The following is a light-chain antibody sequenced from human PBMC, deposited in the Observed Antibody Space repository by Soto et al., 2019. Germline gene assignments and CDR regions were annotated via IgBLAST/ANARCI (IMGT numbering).Light chain of an antibody. Sequence: AIPLTQSPSSVSASVGDRVTITCRAGQDISSALAWYQQKPGTPPKLLIYGASSLESGVPSRFSGGGSGTDFTLTISSLHPEDFATYYCQQFNSYPLTFGGGTKVEIK. J-gene: IGKJ4*01. CDR3: QQFNSYPLT. CDR1: QDISSA. CDR2: GAS. V-gene: IGKV1-13*02.